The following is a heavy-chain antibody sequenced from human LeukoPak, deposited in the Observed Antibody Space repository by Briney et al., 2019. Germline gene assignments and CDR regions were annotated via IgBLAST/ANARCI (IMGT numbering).Heavy chain of an antibody. D-gene: IGHD4-17*01. Sequence: GGSLRLSCAASGFAFSSYEMNWVRQAPGKRLEWVSYISSSGSTIYYADSVKGRFTISGDNAKNSLYLQMNSLRAEDTAVYYCARDNTVTTRYYYYYYMDVWGKGTTVTISS. CDR1: GFAFSSYE. J-gene: IGHJ6*03. V-gene: IGHV3-48*03. CDR2: ISSSGSTI. CDR3: ARDNTVTTRYYYYYYMDV.